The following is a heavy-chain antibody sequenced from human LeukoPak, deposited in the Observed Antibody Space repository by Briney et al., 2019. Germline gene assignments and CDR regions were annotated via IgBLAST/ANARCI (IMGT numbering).Heavy chain of an antibody. V-gene: IGHV4-34*01. D-gene: IGHD6-19*01. CDR1: GGSFSGYY. Sequence: PSETLSLTCAVYGGSFSGYYWSWIRQPPGKGLEWIGEINHSGSTNYNPSLKSRVTISVDTSKNQFSLKLSSVTAADTAVYYCARRPQARYIAVAGNDYWGQGTLVTVSS. J-gene: IGHJ4*02. CDR2: INHSGST. CDR3: ARRPQARYIAVAGNDY.